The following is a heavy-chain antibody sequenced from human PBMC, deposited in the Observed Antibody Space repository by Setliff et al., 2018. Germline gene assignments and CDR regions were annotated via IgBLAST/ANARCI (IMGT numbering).Heavy chain of an antibody. Sequence: ASVKVSCKASGYTFTSHYMHWVRQAPGLGLEWMGTINPSSGRTSYAQKFQGRVTMTRDTSTSTAYMDVSSLRSEDTAVYYCARDVFPYHYEGAFDIWGQGTMVTVSS. CDR2: INPSSGRT. D-gene: IGHD3-22*01. CDR3: ARDVFPYHYEGAFDI. V-gene: IGHV1-46*01. J-gene: IGHJ3*02. CDR1: GYTFTSHY.